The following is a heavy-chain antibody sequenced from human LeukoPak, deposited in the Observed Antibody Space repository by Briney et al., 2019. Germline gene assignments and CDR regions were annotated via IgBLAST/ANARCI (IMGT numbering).Heavy chain of an antibody. D-gene: IGHD2-21*01. J-gene: IGHJ4*02. CDR2: MRSKAYNYAT. Sequence: PGGSLRLSCDASGFTFSGSFIHWVRQAPGKGLEWVGRMRSKAYNYATAYGASVAGRFTISRDDSNNTAFLQMNSLRAEDTAVYYCVLFLRYLDYWGQGTLVTVSS. CDR1: GFTFSGSF. CDR3: VLFLRYLDY. V-gene: IGHV3-73*01.